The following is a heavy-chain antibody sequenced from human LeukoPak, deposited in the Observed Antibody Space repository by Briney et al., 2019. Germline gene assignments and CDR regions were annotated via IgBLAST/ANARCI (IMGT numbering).Heavy chain of an antibody. CDR2: ISGSGGST. CDR1: GFTFSSYA. D-gene: IGHD3-22*01. CDR3: ARTTMIVVVITPDAFDI. Sequence: GGSLRLSCAASGFTFSSYAMSWVRQAPGKGLEWVSAISGSGGSTYYADSVKGRFTISRDNSKNTLYLQMNSLRAEDTAVYYCARTTMIVVVITPDAFDIWGQGTMVTVSS. J-gene: IGHJ3*02. V-gene: IGHV3-23*01.